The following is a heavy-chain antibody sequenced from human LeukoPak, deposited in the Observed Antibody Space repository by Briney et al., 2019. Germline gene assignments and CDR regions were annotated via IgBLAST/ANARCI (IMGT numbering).Heavy chain of an antibody. CDR1: GFTASSRT. D-gene: IGHD6-25*01. CDR2: IRSDTTT. V-gene: IGHV3-66*04. CDR3: ARRRGGYGHGDFDY. J-gene: IGHJ4*02. Sequence: GGSLRLSCAASGFTASSRTMIWVRQAPGKGLECVSYIRSDTTTEYAEYVKGRFTTSRDDSKNTVYLQMNSLRVEDTSVYYCARRRGGYGHGDFDYWGQGTLVTVSS.